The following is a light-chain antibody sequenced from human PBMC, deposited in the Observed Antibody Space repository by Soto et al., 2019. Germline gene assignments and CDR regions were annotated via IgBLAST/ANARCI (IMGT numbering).Light chain of an antibody. Sequence: EIVLTQSPATLSLSPGERATLYCSASQSVSNYLAWYQQRPGQAPRLLIYDASNRATGIPARFSGSGSGTDLTLTISGLEPEDFAIYYCQHRNNRPFSFGPGTKVDIK. J-gene: IGKJ3*01. CDR3: QHRNNRPFS. V-gene: IGKV3-11*01. CDR1: QSVSNY. CDR2: DAS.